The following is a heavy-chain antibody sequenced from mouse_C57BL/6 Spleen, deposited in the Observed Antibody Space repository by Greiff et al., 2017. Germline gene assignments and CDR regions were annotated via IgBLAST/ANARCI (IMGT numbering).Heavy chain of an antibody. CDR3: ARKDYGSSSYYFDY. Sequence: VQLQQSGAELVKPGASVKLSCTASGFTFKDYYMHWVKQRTEQGLEWIGRIDPEDGETKYAPKFKGKATITADTSSNTAYLQLSSLTAEDTAVYYCARKDYGSSSYYFDYWGQGTTLTVSS. CDR1: GFTFKDYY. V-gene: IGHV14-2*01. D-gene: IGHD1-1*01. J-gene: IGHJ2*01. CDR2: IDPEDGET.